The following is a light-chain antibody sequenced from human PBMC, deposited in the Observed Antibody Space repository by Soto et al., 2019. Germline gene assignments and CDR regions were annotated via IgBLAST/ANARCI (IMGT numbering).Light chain of an antibody. V-gene: IGKV3-11*01. CDR2: GAS. J-gene: IGKJ1*01. CDR3: QQRSNWPLT. CDR1: ETFSGSY. Sequence: EIVLTQSPGTLSLSPGERATLSCRASETFSGSYLAWYQQRPGQAPRLLIYGASYRATGIPARFSGSGSGTDFTLTISSLEPEDFAVYYCQQRSNWPLTFGQGTKVDIK.